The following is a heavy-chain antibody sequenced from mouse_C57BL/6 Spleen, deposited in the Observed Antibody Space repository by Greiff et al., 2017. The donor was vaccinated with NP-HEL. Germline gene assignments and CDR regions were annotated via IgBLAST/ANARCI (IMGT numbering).Heavy chain of an antibody. J-gene: IGHJ4*01. CDR1: GYTFTDYN. Sequence: VQLQQSGPELVKPGASVKMSCKASGYTFTDYNMHWVMQSHGKSLEWIGRINPYNGDTFYNQKFKGKATLTVDKSSSTAHMELRSLTSEDSAVYYCARSYYYGSTLYYYAMDYWGQGTSVTVSS. V-gene: IGHV1-20*01. CDR2: INPYNGDT. D-gene: IGHD1-1*01. CDR3: ARSYYYGSTLYYYAMDY.